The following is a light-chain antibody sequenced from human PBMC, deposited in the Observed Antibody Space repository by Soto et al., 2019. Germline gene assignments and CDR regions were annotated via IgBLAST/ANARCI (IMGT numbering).Light chain of an antibody. CDR2: AAS. V-gene: IGKV1-9*01. Sequence: DIQLTQSPSFLSASVGDRVTITCRASQGISSYLAWYQQKPGKAPKLLIYAASTLQNGVPSRFSGSGSGTEFTLTISSLQPEDFATYYCQQLNSYPLFGGGTKVEIK. J-gene: IGKJ4*01. CDR1: QGISSY. CDR3: QQLNSYPL.